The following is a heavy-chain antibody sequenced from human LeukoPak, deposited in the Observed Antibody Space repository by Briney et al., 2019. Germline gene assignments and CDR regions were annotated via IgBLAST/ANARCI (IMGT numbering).Heavy chain of an antibody. D-gene: IGHD3-3*01. V-gene: IGHV3-21*01. CDR1: GCTFSSYS. Sequence: PGGSLRLSCAASGCTFSSYSMNWVRQAPGKGLAWVSSISSSSSYIYYADSVEGRFTISRDNAKNSLYLQMNSLRAEDTAVYYCAREDYYDFWSGANWFDPWGQGTLVTVSS. CDR2: ISSSSSYI. CDR3: AREDYYDFWSGANWFDP. J-gene: IGHJ5*02.